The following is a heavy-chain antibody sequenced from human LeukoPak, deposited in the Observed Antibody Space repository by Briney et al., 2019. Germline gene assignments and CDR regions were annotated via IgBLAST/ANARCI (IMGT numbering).Heavy chain of an antibody. V-gene: IGHV3-23*01. CDR2: ISGSGGST. Sequence: PGGSLRLSCAASGFTFSSYAMSWVRQAPGKGLEWVSAISGSGGSTYYADSVKGRFTISRDNSKNTLYLQMNSLRAEDTAVYYCAETQHIVVVTATSNDYWGQGTLVTVSS. CDR3: AETQHIVVVTATSNDY. D-gene: IGHD2-21*02. J-gene: IGHJ4*02. CDR1: GFTFSSYA.